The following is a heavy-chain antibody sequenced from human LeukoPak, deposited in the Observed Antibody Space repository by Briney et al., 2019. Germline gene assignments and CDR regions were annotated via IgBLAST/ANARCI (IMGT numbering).Heavy chain of an antibody. CDR3: ARQRGSGTWAFDC. CDR2: IYSTGTT. J-gene: IGHJ4*02. Sequence: SETLSLTCTVSGDSISSGTHYWGSIRQPPGRGLEWLATIYSTGTTFCNSSLKSRGTISVDTSKNEFSLKLTSMTAADTAVYYCARQRGSGTWAFDCWGQGTLVTVSS. V-gene: IGHV4-39*01. CDR1: GDSISSGTHY. D-gene: IGHD3-10*01.